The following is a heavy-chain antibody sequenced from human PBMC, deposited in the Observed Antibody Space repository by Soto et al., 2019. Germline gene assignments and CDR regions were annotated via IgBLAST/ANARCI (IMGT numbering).Heavy chain of an antibody. J-gene: IGHJ3*02. V-gene: IGHV1-69*01. CDR2: IIPIFGTA. D-gene: IGHD3-22*01. Sequence: QVQLVQSGAEVKKPGSSVKVSCKASGGTFSSYAISWVRQAPGQGLEWMGGIIPIFGTANYAQKFQGRVTITADESTSPAYVELSSLRSEDTAVYYCARDFNTYYYDSSGYNDAFDIWGQGTMVTVSS. CDR1: GGTFSSYA. CDR3: ARDFNTYYYDSSGYNDAFDI.